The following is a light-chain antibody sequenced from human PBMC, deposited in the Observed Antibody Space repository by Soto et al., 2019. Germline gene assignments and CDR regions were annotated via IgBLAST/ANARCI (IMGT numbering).Light chain of an antibody. V-gene: IGKV1-33*01. CDR3: QQVKSYPRT. J-gene: IGKJ4*01. CDR1: QDISHY. Sequence: DIQMTQSPSSLSASVGDTVRITCQASQDISHYLNWYQQKPGKALKLLIYDASNLHPGVPSRFRGSGSGTEFSFNITSLQPEDVATYYCQQVKSYPRTFGGGTKVDI. CDR2: DAS.